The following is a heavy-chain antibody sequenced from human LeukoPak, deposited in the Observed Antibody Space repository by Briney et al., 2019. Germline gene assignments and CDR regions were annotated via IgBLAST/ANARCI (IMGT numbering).Heavy chain of an antibody. D-gene: IGHD3-10*01. Sequence: SETLSLTCTVSGGSISSSSYYWGWIRQPPGKGLEWIGSIYYSGSTYYNPSLKSRVTISVDTSKNQFSLKLSSVTAADTAVYYCARSAGPSSFGELLTQFDPWGQGTLVTVSS. J-gene: IGHJ5*02. CDR2: IYYSGST. V-gene: IGHV4-39*01. CDR1: GGSISSSSYY. CDR3: ARSAGPSSFGELLTQFDP.